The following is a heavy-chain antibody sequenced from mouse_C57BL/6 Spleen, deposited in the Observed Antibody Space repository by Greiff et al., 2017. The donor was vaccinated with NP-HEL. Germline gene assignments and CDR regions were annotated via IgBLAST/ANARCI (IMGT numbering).Heavy chain of an antibody. Sequence: EVNVVESGEGLVKPGGSLKLSCAASGFTFSSYAMSWVRQTPEKRLEWVAYISSGGDYIYYADTVKGRFTISRDNARNTLYLQMSSLKSEDTAMYYCTRYYYGSSPHYYAMDYWGQGTSVTVSS. CDR1: GFTFSSYA. D-gene: IGHD1-1*01. CDR2: ISSGGDYI. V-gene: IGHV5-9-1*02. J-gene: IGHJ4*01. CDR3: TRYYYGSSPHYYAMDY.